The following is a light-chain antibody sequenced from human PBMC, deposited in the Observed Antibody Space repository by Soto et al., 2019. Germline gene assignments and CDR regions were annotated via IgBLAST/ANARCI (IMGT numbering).Light chain of an antibody. CDR3: QQYGSSSWT. CDR2: GAS. J-gene: IGKJ1*01. Sequence: EIVLTQSPGTLSLSPGERATLSCRASQSVSSSYLAWYQQKLGQAPRPLIYGASSRATGIPDRFSGSGSGTDFTLTISRLEPEDFAVYYCQQYGSSSWTFGQGTKVEIK. V-gene: IGKV3-20*01. CDR1: QSVSSSY.